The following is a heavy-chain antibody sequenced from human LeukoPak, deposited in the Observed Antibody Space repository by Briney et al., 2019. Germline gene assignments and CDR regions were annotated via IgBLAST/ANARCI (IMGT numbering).Heavy chain of an antibody. V-gene: IGHV4-34*01. J-gene: IGHJ1*01. D-gene: IGHD3-10*01. CDR1: GGSFSGYY. CDR2: INHSGST. Sequence: SETLSLTCAVYGGSFSGYYWSWIRQPPGKGLERIGEINHSGSTNYNPSLKSRVTISVDTSKNQFSLKLSSVTAADTAVYYCARDRNYYGSGSYPRAGYFQHWGQGTLVTVSS. CDR3: ARDRNYYGSGSYPRAGYFQH.